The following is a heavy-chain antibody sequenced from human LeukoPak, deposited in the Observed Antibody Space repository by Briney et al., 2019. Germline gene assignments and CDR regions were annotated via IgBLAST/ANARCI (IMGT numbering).Heavy chain of an antibody. J-gene: IGHJ4*02. V-gene: IGHV4-34*01. CDR2: INHSGST. CDR3: AVLRGRPIFPDY. Sequence: SETLSLTCAVYGGSFSGYYWSWIRQPPGKGLEWIGEINHSGSTNYNPSLKSRVTISVDTSKNQFSLKLSSVAAADTAVYYCAVLRGRPIFPDYWGQGTLVTVSS. D-gene: IGHD3-3*01. CDR1: GGSFSGYY.